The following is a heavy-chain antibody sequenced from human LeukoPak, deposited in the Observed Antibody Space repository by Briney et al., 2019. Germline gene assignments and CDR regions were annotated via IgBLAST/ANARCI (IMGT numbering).Heavy chain of an antibody. V-gene: IGHV4-34*01. Sequence: SETLSLTCAVYGGSFSGYYWSWIRQPPGKGLEWIGEINHSGSTNYNPSLKSRVTISVDTSKNQFSLKLSSVTAADTAVYYCAKVSFRGSSTSCLWGACWFDPWGQGTLVTVSS. CDR3: AKVSFRGSSTSCLWGACWFDP. D-gene: IGHD2-2*01. CDR1: GGSFSGYY. J-gene: IGHJ5*02. CDR2: INHSGST.